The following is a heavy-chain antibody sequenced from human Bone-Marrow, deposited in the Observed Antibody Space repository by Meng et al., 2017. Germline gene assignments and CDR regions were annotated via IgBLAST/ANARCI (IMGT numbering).Heavy chain of an antibody. CDR3: AKDESPDYDILTGDMPPHPDY. CDR2: ISGSGGST. J-gene: IGHJ4*02. D-gene: IGHD3-9*01. Sequence: LVGAGGGLVQPGGSLRLSCAASGFTFSSYAMSWVRQAPGKGLEWVSAISGSGGSTYYADSVKGRFTISRDNSKNTLYLQMNSLRAEDTAVYYCAKDESPDYDILTGDMPPHPDYWGQGTLVTVSS. CDR1: GFTFSSYA. V-gene: IGHV3-23*04.